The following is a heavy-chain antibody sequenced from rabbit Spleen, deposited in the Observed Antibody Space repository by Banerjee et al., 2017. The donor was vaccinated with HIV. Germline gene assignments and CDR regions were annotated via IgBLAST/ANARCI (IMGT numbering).Heavy chain of an antibody. V-gene: IGHV1S40*01. D-gene: IGHD2-1*01. Sequence: QSLEESGGDMVKPGASLTLTCTASGFSFSSSYDMCWVRQAPGKGLEWIGCIKFGSISTYYASWAKGRFTISKTSSTTVTLQVTSLTAADTATHFCAETDNNNADLTRLDLWGPGTLVTVS. CDR3: AETDNNNADLTRLDL. CDR2: IKFGSIST. CDR1: GFSFSSSYD. J-gene: IGHJ3*01.